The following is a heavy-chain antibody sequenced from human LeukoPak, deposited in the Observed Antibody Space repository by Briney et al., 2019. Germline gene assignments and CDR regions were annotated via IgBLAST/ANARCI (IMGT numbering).Heavy chain of an antibody. CDR2: TYYRSKWYN. CDR1: GDSVSSNSSA. Sequence: SQTLSLTCAISGDSVSSNSSAWNWIRQSPSRGLEWLGRTYYRSKWYNDYAVSVKSRITINPDTSKNQFSLQLNSVTPEDTAVYYCARDLSVGDILTGYFYYYYGMDVWGQGTTVTVSS. V-gene: IGHV6-1*01. CDR3: ARDLSVGDILTGYFYYYYGMDV. D-gene: IGHD3-9*01. J-gene: IGHJ6*02.